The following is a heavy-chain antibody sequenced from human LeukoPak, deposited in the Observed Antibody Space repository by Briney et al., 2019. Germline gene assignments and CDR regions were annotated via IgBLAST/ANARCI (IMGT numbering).Heavy chain of an antibody. Sequence: ASVRVSCKVSGYTLTELSMHWVRQAPGKGLEWMGGFDPEDGETIYAQKFQGRVTITRDTSASTAYLELSSLRSEDTAVYYCARVELGRSDYYYYYGMDVWGQGTTVTVSS. CDR3: ARVELGRSDYYYYYGMDV. CDR1: GYTLTELS. V-gene: IGHV1-24*01. J-gene: IGHJ6*02. CDR2: FDPEDGET. D-gene: IGHD1-7*01.